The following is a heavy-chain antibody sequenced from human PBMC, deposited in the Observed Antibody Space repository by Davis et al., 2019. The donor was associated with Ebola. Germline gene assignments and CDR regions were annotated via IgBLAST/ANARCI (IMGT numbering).Heavy chain of an antibody. CDR2: IKQGGGET. J-gene: IGHJ5*02. CDR1: GFTFANYW. D-gene: IGHD1-26*01. CDR3: ARGGSYPGS. Sequence: PGGSLRLSCAASGFTFANYWMSWVRQAPGKGLEWVAKIKQGGGETYYVDSVKGRFTISRDNAKNSLYLQMNSLRAEDSAVYYCARGGSYPGSWGQGTLVTVSS. V-gene: IGHV3-7*04.